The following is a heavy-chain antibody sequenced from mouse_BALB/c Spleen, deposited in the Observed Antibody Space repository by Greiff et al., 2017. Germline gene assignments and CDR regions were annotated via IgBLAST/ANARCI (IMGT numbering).Heavy chain of an antibody. CDR1: GFSLTSYG. CDR3: ASFGNYFDY. D-gene: IGHD1-1*02. J-gene: IGHJ2*01. Sequence: VKLMESGPGLVAPSPSLSISCTVSGFSLTSYGVHWVRQPLGKGLEWLGVIWPGGSTNYNSALMSRLSISKDNSKSQVFLKMNSLQIDDTAMYYCASFGNYFDYWGQGTTLTVSS. V-gene: IGHV2-9*02. CDR2: IWPGGST.